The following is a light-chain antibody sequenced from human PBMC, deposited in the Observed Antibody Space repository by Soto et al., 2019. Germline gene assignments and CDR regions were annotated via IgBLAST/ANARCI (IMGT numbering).Light chain of an antibody. V-gene: IGLV1-40*01. J-gene: IGLJ2*01. CDR2: GNS. Sequence: QSVLTQPPSVSGAPGQRVTISCTGSSSNFGAGYDVHWYQQLPGTAPKLLIYGNSNRPSGVPDRFSGSKSGTSASLAITGLQAEDEADYYCQSYDSSLSVVFGGGTEVTVL. CDR3: QSYDSSLSVV. CDR1: SSNFGAGYD.